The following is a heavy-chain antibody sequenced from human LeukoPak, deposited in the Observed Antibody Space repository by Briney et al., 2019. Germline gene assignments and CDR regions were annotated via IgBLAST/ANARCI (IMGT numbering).Heavy chain of an antibody. CDR3: ARKEAVAGINWFDP. CDR1: GGSISSSSYY. CDR2: IYYSGST. V-gene: IGHV4-39*01. D-gene: IGHD6-19*01. Sequence: PSETLSLTCTVSGGSISSSSYYWGWIRQPPGKGLEWIGSIYYSGSTYYNPSLKSRVTISVDTSKNQFSLKLSSVTAADTAVYYCARKEAVAGINWFDPWGQGTLVTVSS. J-gene: IGHJ5*02.